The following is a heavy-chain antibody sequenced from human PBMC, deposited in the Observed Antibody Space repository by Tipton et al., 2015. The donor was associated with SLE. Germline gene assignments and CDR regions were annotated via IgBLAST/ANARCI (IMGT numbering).Heavy chain of an antibody. V-gene: IGHV4-4*07. CDR2: LYVSEITGST. CDR3: ARVPDH. Sequence: TLSLTCTVSGGSINSFYWNWVRQSAGKGLEWIGRLYVSEITGSTNYNPSLKGRVTMSVDTSKNQFSLKLSSVTAADTAVYYCARVPDHWGQGTLVTVSS. J-gene: IGHJ4*02. CDR1: GGSINSFY.